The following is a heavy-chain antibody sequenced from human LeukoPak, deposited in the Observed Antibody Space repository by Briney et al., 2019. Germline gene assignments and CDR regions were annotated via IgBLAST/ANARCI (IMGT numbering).Heavy chain of an antibody. CDR1: GFTFNYYA. D-gene: IGHD5-18*01. Sequence: GGSLRLSCAASGFTFNYYAMSWVRQAPGKGLEWVSGISDSGGRTYYTDSVKGRFTISRDNSKNTVYLQMNNLRAEDTAVYFCARHDSFIPYWGQGSLVTVSS. CDR2: ISDSGGRT. J-gene: IGHJ4*02. CDR3: ARHDSFIPY. V-gene: IGHV3-23*01.